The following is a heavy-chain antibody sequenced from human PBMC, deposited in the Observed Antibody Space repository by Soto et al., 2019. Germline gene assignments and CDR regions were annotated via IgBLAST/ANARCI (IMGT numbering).Heavy chain of an antibody. V-gene: IGHV1-69*01. CDR2: IIPIFGTA. CDR1: GGTFSSYA. J-gene: IGHJ6*02. CDR3: ARAGPRDSSGYYSGVENYYYYGMDV. Sequence: KVSCKASGGTFSSYAISWVRQAPGQGLEWMGGIIPIFGTANYAQKFQGRVTITADESTSTAYMELSSLRSEDTAVYYCARAGPRDSSGYYSGVENYYYYGMDVWGQGTTVTVSS. D-gene: IGHD3-22*01.